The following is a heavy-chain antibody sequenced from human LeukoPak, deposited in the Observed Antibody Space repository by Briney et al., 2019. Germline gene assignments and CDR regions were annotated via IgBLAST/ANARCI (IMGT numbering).Heavy chain of an antibody. CDR3: ATGAGKTFAF. J-gene: IGHJ4*02. CDR1: GGSISGSSYY. Sequence: SETLSLTCTVSGGSISGSSYYWAWIRQPPGKGLEWIGSIYYTGSTYYNPSLKSRVTISVDTSKNHFSLKLSSVTAADTSVYYCATGAGKTFAFWGQGTLVTVSS. V-gene: IGHV4-39*02. CDR2: IYYTGST. D-gene: IGHD6-19*01.